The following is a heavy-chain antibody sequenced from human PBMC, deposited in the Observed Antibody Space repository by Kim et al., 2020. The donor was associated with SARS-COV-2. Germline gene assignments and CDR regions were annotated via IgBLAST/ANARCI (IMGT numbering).Heavy chain of an antibody. CDR3: ARGIDNSGGYPLYYYGLDV. J-gene: IGHJ6*02. D-gene: IGHD3-10*01. V-gene: IGHV3-23*01. Sequence: GGSLRLSCAASGFSFSSYAMTWVRQAPGKGLDWVSAISNSGFTTYDADSVKGRFTISRDNSENTLYLQMNSLRAEDTALYYCARGIDNSGGYPLYYYGLDVWGQGTTVTVSS. CDR1: GFSFSSYA. CDR2: ISNSGFTT.